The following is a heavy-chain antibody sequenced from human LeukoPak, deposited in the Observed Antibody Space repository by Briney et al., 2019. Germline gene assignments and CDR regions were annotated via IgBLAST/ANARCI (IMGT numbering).Heavy chain of an antibody. J-gene: IGHJ4*02. D-gene: IGHD5-18*01. Sequence: SETLSLTCTVAGGSISSYYWSWIRQPPGKGLEWIGFFYYSGSTNYNPSLKSRVTISVDTSKNHFSLKLSSVTAADTAVYYCARGPGGYSYGYYFDYWGQGTLVTVSS. CDR1: GGSISSYY. CDR3: ARGPGGYSYGYYFDY. CDR2: FYYSGST. V-gene: IGHV4-59*01.